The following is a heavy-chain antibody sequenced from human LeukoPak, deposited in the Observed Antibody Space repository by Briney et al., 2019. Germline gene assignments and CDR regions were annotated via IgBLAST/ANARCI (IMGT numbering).Heavy chain of an antibody. CDR1: GFTFSSYS. D-gene: IGHD2-15*01. Sequence: GGSLRLSCAASGFTFSSYSMNWVRQAPGKGLEWVSSISSSSSYIYYADSVKGRFTISRDNSKNTLYLQMNSLRAEDTAVYYCAKSPRGYCSGGSCYYLDYWGQGTLVTVSS. CDR3: AKSPRGYCSGGSCYYLDY. J-gene: IGHJ4*02. V-gene: IGHV3-21*04. CDR2: ISSSSSYI.